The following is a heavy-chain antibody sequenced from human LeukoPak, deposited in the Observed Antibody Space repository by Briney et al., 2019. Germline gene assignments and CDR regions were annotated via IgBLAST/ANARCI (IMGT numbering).Heavy chain of an antibody. Sequence: GGSLRLSCAASGFTLSSYWMSWVRQAPGKGLEWVSAISGSCGSTYYADSVKGRFTISRDNSKNTLYLQMNSLRAEDTAVYYCAEAPYGVTTGDYWGQGTLVTVSS. J-gene: IGHJ4*02. CDR3: AEAPYGVTTGDY. CDR2: ISGSCGST. D-gene: IGHD4-17*01. CDR1: GFTLSSYW. V-gene: IGHV3-23*01.